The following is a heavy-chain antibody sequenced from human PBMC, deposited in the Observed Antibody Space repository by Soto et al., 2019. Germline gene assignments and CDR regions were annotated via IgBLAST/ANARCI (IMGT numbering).Heavy chain of an antibody. J-gene: IGHJ4*02. CDR1: DGSMSRGGSS. Sequence: PSETLSLTCAVSDGSMSRGGSSWSWIRQPPGKGLEWIGYIYHSGSTYYNPSLKSRVTISIDRSNNHFSLKLKSVTAADTAVYYCARGTRPVDYWGQGTLVTVSS. CDR2: IYHSGST. CDR3: ARGTRPVDY. V-gene: IGHV4-30-2*01.